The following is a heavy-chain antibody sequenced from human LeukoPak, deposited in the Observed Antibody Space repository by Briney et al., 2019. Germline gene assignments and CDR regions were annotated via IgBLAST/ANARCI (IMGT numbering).Heavy chain of an antibody. J-gene: IGHJ5*01. V-gene: IGHV4-59*01. CDR3: ARGRARDGSYPWLDS. CDR2: IFYSGST. CDR1: GDSIGSYY. D-gene: IGHD3-16*02. Sequence: SETLSLTCSVSGDSIGSYYWTWIRQSPGKGLEWIGYIFYSGSTNYSPSLKSRVTISVDTSNNPCSLQLRSVTAADTAIYYCARGRARDGSYPWLDSWGQGTLVTVSS.